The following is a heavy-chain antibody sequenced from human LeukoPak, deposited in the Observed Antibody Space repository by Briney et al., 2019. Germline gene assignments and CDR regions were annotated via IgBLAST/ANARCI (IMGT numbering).Heavy chain of an antibody. D-gene: IGHD2-15*01. V-gene: IGHV4-59*01. J-gene: IGHJ5*02. CDR1: GGSISSYY. Sequence: SETLSLTCTVSGGSISSYYWSWIRQPPGKGLEWIGYIYYSGSTNYNPSLKSRVTISVDTSKNQFSLKLSSVTAADTAVYYCARDRYDCSGGSCYSHWFDPWGQGTLVTVSS. CDR3: ARDRYDCSGGSCYSHWFDP. CDR2: IYYSGST.